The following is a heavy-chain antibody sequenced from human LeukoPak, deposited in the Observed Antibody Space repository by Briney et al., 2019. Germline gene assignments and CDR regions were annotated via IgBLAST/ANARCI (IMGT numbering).Heavy chain of an antibody. CDR1: GGTFSSYA. Sequence: WASVKVSCKASGGTFSSYAISWVRQAPGQGLEWMGGIIPIFGTANYAQKFQGKVTITTDESTSTAYMELSSLRSEDTAVYYCASPKKYSSSSGLNFDYWGQGTLVTVSS. CDR3: ASPKKYSSSSGLNFDY. CDR2: IIPIFGTA. J-gene: IGHJ4*02. V-gene: IGHV1-69*05. D-gene: IGHD6-6*01.